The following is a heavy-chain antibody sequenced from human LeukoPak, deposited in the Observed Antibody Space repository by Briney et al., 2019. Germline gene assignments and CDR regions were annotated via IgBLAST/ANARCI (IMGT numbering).Heavy chain of an antibody. V-gene: IGHV4-38-2*02. J-gene: IGHJ4*02. CDR1: GYSLKSCEF. CDR3: ARGNLRGIIIRGFDY. D-gene: IGHD3-10*01. Sequence: PSETLSPPRLFSGYSLKSCEFWGLIRAPPGKGREWIGSIYHSGSTYYNPSLKSRVTISIDTSKNHFSLNLSSVTAADTAVYYCARGNLRGIIIRGFDYWGQGTLVTVSS. CDR2: IYHSGST.